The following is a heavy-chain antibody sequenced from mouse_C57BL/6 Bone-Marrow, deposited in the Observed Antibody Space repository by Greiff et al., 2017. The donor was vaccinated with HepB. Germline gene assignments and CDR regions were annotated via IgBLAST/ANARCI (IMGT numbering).Heavy chain of an antibody. J-gene: IGHJ4*01. CDR3: ARDAEHYGSSHYAMDY. CDR1: GFTFSDFY. CDR2: SRNKANDDTT. Sequence: EVNLVESGGGLVQSGRSLRLSCATSGFTFSDFYMEWVRQAPGKGLEWIAASRNKANDDTTEYSASVKGRFIVSRDTSQSILYLQMNALRAEDTAIYYCARDAEHYGSSHYAMDYWGQGTSVTVSS. V-gene: IGHV7-1*01. D-gene: IGHD1-1*01.